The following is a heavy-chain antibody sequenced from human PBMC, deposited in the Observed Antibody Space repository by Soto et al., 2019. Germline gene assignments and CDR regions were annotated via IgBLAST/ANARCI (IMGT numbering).Heavy chain of an antibody. CDR2: INAGNGNT. CDR1: GYTFTSYA. CDR3: ARGFEVVITTLFDY. V-gene: IGHV1-3*01. Sequence: ASVKVSCKASGYTFTSYAMHWVRQAPGQRLEWMGWINAGNGNTKYSQKFQGRVTITRDTSASTAYMELSSLRSEDTAVYYCARGFEVVITTLFDYWGQGTLVTVSS. D-gene: IGHD3-22*01. J-gene: IGHJ4*02.